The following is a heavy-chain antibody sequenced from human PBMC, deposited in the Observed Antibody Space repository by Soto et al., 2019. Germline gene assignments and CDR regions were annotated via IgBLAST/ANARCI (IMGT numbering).Heavy chain of an antibody. CDR2: IKQDGSEK. CDR1: GFTFSSYW. V-gene: IGHV3-7*01. Sequence: GGSLRLSCAASGFTFSSYWMSWVRQAPGKGLEWVANIKQDGSEKYYVDSVKGRFTISRDNAKNSLYLQMNSLRAEDTAVYYCARDANDYSNYHYYYYYMDVWGKGTTVTVSS. D-gene: IGHD4-4*01. J-gene: IGHJ6*03. CDR3: ARDANDYSNYHYYYYYMDV.